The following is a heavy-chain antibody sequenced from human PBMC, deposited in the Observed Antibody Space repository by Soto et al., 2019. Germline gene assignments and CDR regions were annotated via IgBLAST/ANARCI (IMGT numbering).Heavy chain of an antibody. CDR1: GFTFSSYS. V-gene: IGHV3-21*01. CDR3: ARRLLGATVTYFDY. CDR2: ISSSSSYI. Sequence: PGGSLRLSCAASGFTFSSYSMNWVRQAPGKGLEWVSSISSSSSYIYYADSVKGRFTISRDNAKNSLYLQMNSLRAEDTAVYYCARRLLGATVTYFDYWGQGTLVTVSS. D-gene: IGHD1-26*01. J-gene: IGHJ4*01.